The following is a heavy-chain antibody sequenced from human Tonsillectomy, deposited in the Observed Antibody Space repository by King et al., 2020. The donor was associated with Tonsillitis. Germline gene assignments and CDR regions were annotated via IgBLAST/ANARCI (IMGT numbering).Heavy chain of an antibody. CDR3: ARGGNSDYYYYMDV. Sequence: VQLVESGGGLVQPGGSLRLSCAASGFTVSSNYMNWVRQAPGKGLEWVSVIYSGDSTYYADSLKGRFTISRHNSKNTLYLQMNSLRAEDTAVYYCARGGNSDYYYYMDVWGKGTTVTVSS. V-gene: IGHV3-53*04. CDR1: GFTVSSNY. CDR2: IYSGDST. D-gene: IGHD4-23*01. J-gene: IGHJ6*03.